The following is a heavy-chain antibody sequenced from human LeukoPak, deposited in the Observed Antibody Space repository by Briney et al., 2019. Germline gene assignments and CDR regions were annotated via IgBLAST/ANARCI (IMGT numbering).Heavy chain of an antibody. J-gene: IGHJ4*02. D-gene: IGHD4-17*01. CDR3: ARGLFDYGDYGGY. CDR1: GGSFSGYY. Sequence: SETLSLTCAVYGGSFSGYYWSWIRQPPGKGLEWIGEINHSGSTNYNPSLKSRVTISVDTSKNQFSLKLSSVTAADTAVYYCARGLFDYGDYGGYWGQGTLVTVSS. CDR2: INHSGST. V-gene: IGHV4-34*01.